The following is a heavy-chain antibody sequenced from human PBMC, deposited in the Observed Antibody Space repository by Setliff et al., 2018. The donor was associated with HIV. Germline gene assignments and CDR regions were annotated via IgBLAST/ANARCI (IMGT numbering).Heavy chain of an antibody. CDR1: GGSFSGYY. J-gene: IGHJ5*02. CDR2: VYNSGIT. CDR3: ATCRHRPSNWFDP. V-gene: IGHV4-34*01. Sequence: KTSETLSLTCAVYGGSFSGYYWSWIRQPPGKGLEWIGSVYNSGITFKNPSLKSRVSISVDRSGNQFSLRLTSVTAADTAVYYCATCRHRPSNWFDPWGQGTVVTVSS.